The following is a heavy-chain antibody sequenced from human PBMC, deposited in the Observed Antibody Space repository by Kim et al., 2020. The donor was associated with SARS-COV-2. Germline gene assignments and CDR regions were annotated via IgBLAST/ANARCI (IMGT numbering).Heavy chain of an antibody. Sequence: SETLSLTCTVSGGSISSGGYYWSWIRQHPGKGLEWIGYIYYSGSTYYNPSLKSRVTISVDTSKNQFSLKLSSVTAADTAVYYCARSPGGDYVDYWGQGTLVTVSS. CDR3: ARSPGGDYVDY. J-gene: IGHJ4*02. D-gene: IGHD3-10*01. CDR2: IYYSGST. V-gene: IGHV4-31*03. CDR1: GGSISSGGYY.